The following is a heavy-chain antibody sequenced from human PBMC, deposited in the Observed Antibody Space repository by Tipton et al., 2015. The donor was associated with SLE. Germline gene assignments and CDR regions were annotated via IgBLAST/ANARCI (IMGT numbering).Heavy chain of an antibody. J-gene: IGHJ4*02. Sequence: RSLRLSCAASGFTFSSYAMHWVRQAPGKGLEWVAVISYDGSNKYYADSVKGRFTISRDNSKNTLYLQMNSLRAEDTAVYYCAKSPPPWGVEDYFDYWGQGTLVTVSS. CDR1: GFTFSSYA. V-gene: IGHV3-30-3*02. D-gene: IGHD3-10*01. CDR2: ISYDGSNK. CDR3: AKSPPPWGVEDYFDY.